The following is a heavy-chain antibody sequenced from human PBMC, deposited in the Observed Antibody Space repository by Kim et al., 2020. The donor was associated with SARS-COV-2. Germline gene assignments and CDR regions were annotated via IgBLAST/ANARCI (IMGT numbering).Heavy chain of an antibody. CDR2: ISWNSGSI. Sequence: GGSLRLSCAASGFTFDDYAMHWVRQAPGKGLEWVSGISWNSGSIGYADSVKGRFTISRDNAKNSLYLQMNSLRAEDTALYYCAKDSHNLVGFWSGFEADVWGQGTTVTVSS. V-gene: IGHV3-9*01. CDR3: AKDSHNLVGFWSGFEADV. CDR1: GFTFDDYA. J-gene: IGHJ6*02. D-gene: IGHD3-3*01.